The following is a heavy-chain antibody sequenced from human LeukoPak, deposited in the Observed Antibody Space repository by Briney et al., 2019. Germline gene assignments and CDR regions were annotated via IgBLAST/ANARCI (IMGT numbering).Heavy chain of an antibody. J-gene: IGHJ4*02. V-gene: IGHV3-48*01. Sequence: GGSLRLSCAASGFTFSSYSMNWVRQAPGKGLEWVSYISSSSSTIYYADSAKGRFNIYRDNAKNSMYLQMNSMRAEDTAVYYCARVLSRRYFDYWGQGTLVTVSS. CDR3: ARVLSRRYFDY. CDR1: GFTFSSYS. CDR2: ISSSSSTI. D-gene: IGHD3-16*02.